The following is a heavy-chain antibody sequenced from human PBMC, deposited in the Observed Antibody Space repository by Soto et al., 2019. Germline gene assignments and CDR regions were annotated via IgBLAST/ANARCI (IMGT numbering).Heavy chain of an antibody. CDR2: ISGSGGST. V-gene: IGHV3-23*01. CDR1: GFTFSSSD. Sequence: EVQLLESGGGLVQPGGSLRLSCAASGFTFSSSDMNCVRQAPGKGLEWVSTISGSGGSTYYADSEKGRFTFSRDNSKNTLYLQMNSLRAEDTALYYCAKGTAFDIWGQGTMVTVSS. CDR3: AKGTAFDI. J-gene: IGHJ3*02.